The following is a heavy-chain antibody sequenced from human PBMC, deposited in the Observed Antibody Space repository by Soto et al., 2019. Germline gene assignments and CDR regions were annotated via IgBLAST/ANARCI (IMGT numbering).Heavy chain of an antibody. Sequence: ASVKVSCKASGYTFTGYYMHWVRQAPGQGLEWMGWINPNSGGTNYAQKFQGRVTMTRDTSISTAYMELSRLRSDDTAVYYCERAARRAAAGNRFDYWGQGTLVTVYS. J-gene: IGHJ4*02. V-gene: IGHV1-2*02. CDR1: GYTFTGYY. CDR3: ERAARRAAAGNRFDY. CDR2: INPNSGGT. D-gene: IGHD6-13*01.